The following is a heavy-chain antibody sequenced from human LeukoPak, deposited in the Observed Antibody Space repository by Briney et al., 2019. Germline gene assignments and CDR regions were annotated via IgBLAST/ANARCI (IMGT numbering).Heavy chain of an antibody. CDR1: GGSFSGYY. J-gene: IGHJ4*02. D-gene: IGHD5-18*01. V-gene: IGHV4-34*01. CDR3: ARGRGYSYGFSFDY. CDR2: INHSGST. Sequence: SEALSLTCAVYGGSFSGYYWSWLRQPPGKGLEWIGEINHSGSTNYNPSLKSRVTISVDTSKNQFSLKLSSVTAADTAVYYCARGRGYSYGFSFDYWGQGTLVTVSS.